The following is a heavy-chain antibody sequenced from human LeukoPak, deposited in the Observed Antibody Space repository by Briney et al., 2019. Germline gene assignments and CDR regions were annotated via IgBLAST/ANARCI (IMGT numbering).Heavy chain of an antibody. CDR2: IIPIFGTA. J-gene: IGHJ4*02. Sequence: SVKVSCKASGGTFSSCAISWVRQAPGQGLEWMGRIIPIFGTANYTQKFQGRVKITTDESTSAAYMELSSLRSDVTAVYYSVRDFAHGGYGEYLPFRYWGQGTLVTVSS. CDR3: VRDFAHGGYGEYLPFRY. CDR1: GGTFSSCA. D-gene: IGHD3-10*01. V-gene: IGHV1-69*05.